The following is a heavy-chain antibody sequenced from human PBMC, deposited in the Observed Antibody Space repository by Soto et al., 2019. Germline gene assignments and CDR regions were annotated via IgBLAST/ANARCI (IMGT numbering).Heavy chain of an antibody. Sequence: SVKASSKASGYTITSYSISWLRQAPGQGLEWMGWISAYNGNTNYAQKLQGRVTMTTDTSTSTAYMELRSLRSDDTAVYYCARGVEVGYCSGGSCYSDYWGQGTLVTVSS. CDR1: GYTITSYS. D-gene: IGHD2-15*01. CDR2: ISAYNGNT. J-gene: IGHJ4*02. V-gene: IGHV1-18*01. CDR3: ARGVEVGYCSGGSCYSDY.